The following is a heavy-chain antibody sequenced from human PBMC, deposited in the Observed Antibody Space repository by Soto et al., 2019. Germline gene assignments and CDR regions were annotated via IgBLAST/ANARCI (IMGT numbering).Heavy chain of an antibody. Sequence: QVQLVQSGAEVKKPGASVKVSCKASGYTFTSYDINWVRQATGQGLEWMGWMNPNSGNTGYAQKFQGRATITSNTSISTAYMELSRLRSDDTAVYYCVREQQVRGFEPWCQGTQVTVSS. J-gene: IGHJ5*02. CDR1: GYTFTSYD. D-gene: IGHD6-13*01. V-gene: IGHV1-8*01. CDR2: MNPNSGNT. CDR3: VREQQVRGFEP.